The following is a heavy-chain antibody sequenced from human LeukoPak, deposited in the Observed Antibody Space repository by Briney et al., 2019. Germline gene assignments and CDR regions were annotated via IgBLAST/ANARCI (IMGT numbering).Heavy chain of an antibody. CDR3: ARLRNRVLVDY. J-gene: IGHJ4*02. V-gene: IGHV3-33*01. Sequence: GGSLRLSCAASGFTFSSSGMHWVRQAPGKGLEWVAVILYNGSNKYYADSVKGRFTISRDNSKNTLYLQMNSLRVEDTAVYYCARLRNRVLVDYWGQGTLVTVSS. CDR2: ILYNGSNK. D-gene: IGHD1-14*01. CDR1: GFTFSSSG.